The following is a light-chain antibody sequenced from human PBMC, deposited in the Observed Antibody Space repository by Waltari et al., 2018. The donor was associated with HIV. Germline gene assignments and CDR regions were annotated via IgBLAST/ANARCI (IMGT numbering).Light chain of an antibody. CDR2: YDS. CDR1: NIETKS. J-gene: IGLJ3*02. V-gene: IGLV3-21*04. Sequence: SYVLTQPPSVSVAPGKTASIPCGGNNIETKSVHWTQQKPGQAPGLVLDYDSDRPARVPGRLSGDNSGNTATLTSTRVEAGEEADYFCQVWDPTTDHMVFGGGTKLTVL. CDR3: QVWDPTTDHMV.